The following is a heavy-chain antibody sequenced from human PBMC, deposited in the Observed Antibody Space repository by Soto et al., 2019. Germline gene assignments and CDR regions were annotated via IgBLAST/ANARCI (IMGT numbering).Heavy chain of an antibody. J-gene: IGHJ4*01. V-gene: IGHV6-1*01. CDR1: GDSISSNSAG. Sequence: SQTLSLTCAITGDSISSNSAGWSWVRQSPSRGLEWLGRTYYRSKWYYEYAVSVRGRITINPDTSKNQYSLQLNSVTPEDTAVYFCARGEQYRGRIFDYWGQGTLV. CDR2: TYYRSKWYY. D-gene: IGHD1-26*01. CDR3: ARGEQYRGRIFDY.